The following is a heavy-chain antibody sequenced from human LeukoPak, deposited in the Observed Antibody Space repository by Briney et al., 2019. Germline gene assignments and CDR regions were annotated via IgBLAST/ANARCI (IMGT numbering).Heavy chain of an antibody. D-gene: IGHD3-10*01. J-gene: IGHJ6*02. V-gene: IGHV3-20*01. CDR3: ARADGSGSMDV. CDR2: INWNGGST. CDR1: GFTFDDYG. Sequence: GGSLRLSCAASGFTFDDYGMSWVRQAPGKGLEWVSGINWNGGSTGYADSVKGRFTISRDNAKNSLYLLMSSLRAEDTALYHCARADGSGSMDVWGQGTTVTVSS.